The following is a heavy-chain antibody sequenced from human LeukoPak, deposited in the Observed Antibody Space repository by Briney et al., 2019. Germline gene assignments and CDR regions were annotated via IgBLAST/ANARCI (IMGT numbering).Heavy chain of an antibody. CDR3: ARGSSGYGRSYYFDY. V-gene: IGHV5-51*01. CDR1: GYSFTSYW. CDR2: IYPGDSDT. Sequence: GESLKISCKGSGYSFTSYWIGWVRQMPGKGLEWMGIIYPGDSDTRYGPSFQGQVTISADKSISTAYLQWSSLKASDTAMYYCARGSSGYGRSYYFDYWGQGTLVTVSS. D-gene: IGHD3-22*01. J-gene: IGHJ4*02.